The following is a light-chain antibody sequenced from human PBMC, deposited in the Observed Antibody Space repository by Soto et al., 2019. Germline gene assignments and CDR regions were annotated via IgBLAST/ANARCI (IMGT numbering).Light chain of an antibody. Sequence: MTQSPSTLSASVGDRVTITCRANQGIGDTLAWYQHKPGQTPRLLIYDTSTRATGVPARFSGSRSGPEFTLTISSLQSEDFAVYYCQQYNNWPRTFGQGTKVDIK. V-gene: IGKV3-15*01. CDR1: QGIGDT. CDR3: QQYNNWPRT. J-gene: IGKJ1*01. CDR2: DTS.